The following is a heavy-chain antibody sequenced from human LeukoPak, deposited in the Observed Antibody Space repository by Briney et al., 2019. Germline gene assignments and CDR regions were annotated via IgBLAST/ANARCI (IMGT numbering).Heavy chain of an antibody. CDR2: IYYSGST. CDR1: GGSISSYY. V-gene: IGHV4-59*01. Sequence: SETLSLTCTVSGGSISSYYWSWIRQPPGKGLEWIGYIYYSGSTNYNPSLKSRVTISVDTSKNQFSLKLSSVTAADTAVYYCARGHTYYDSYGMDVWGQGTTVTVSS. CDR3: ARGHTYYDSYGMDV. J-gene: IGHJ6*02. D-gene: IGHD3-22*01.